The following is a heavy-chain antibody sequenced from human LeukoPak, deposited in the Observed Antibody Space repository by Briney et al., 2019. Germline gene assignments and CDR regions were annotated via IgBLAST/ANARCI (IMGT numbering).Heavy chain of an antibody. CDR2: INQDGSVR. Sequence: GGSRRLSCAASGFTFSRYWMSWFRQAPGKGLEWVANINQDGSVRKYVDSVKGRFTVSRDNAEKSLYLQMNSLRPEDTAVYYCASPYGSSGYPRGPDYWSQGTLVTVSS. D-gene: IGHD3-22*01. J-gene: IGHJ4*02. V-gene: IGHV3-7*01. CDR3: ASPYGSSGYPRGPDY. CDR1: GFTFSRYW.